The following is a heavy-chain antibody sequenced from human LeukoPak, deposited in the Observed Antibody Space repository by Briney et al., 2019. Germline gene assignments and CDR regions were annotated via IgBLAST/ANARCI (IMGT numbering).Heavy chain of an antibody. J-gene: IGHJ5*02. Sequence: SETLSLTCTVSGGSISSGGYYWSWIRQPPGKGLEWIGYLYYTGNTDYNPSLKSRVTISVDTSKNQISLKLSSVTAADTAVYYCARNVGPYSSTWYDNWGQGTLVTVSS. CDR2: LYYTGNT. CDR1: GGSISSGGYY. V-gene: IGHV4-61*08. D-gene: IGHD6-13*01. CDR3: ARNVGPYSSTWYDN.